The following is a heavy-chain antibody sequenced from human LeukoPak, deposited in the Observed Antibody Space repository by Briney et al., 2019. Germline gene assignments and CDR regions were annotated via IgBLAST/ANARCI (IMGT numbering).Heavy chain of an antibody. V-gene: IGHV4-59*01. D-gene: IGHD5-18*01. CDR1: GGSLSRYY. J-gene: IGHJ4*02. Sequence: PSESLSLTCTVSGGSLSRYYWSWIRQPPGKGLEWIGYIYYRGSTNYNPCLKSRVNISVDTSKNQVSLKLSSVTAADTEVYYCARGDTAMVRWGQGTLVTVS. CDR2: IYYRGST. CDR3: ARGDTAMVR.